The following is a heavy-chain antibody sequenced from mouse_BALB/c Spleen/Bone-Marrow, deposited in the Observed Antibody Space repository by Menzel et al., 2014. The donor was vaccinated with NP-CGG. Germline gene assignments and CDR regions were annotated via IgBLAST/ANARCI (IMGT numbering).Heavy chain of an antibody. D-gene: IGHD2-3*01. CDR1: GFTFTDYY. Sequence: EVHLVESGGGLVQPGGSLRLSCATSGFTFTDYYMNWVRQPPGKALEWLGFIRNKANGYTTEFSASVKGRFTISRDNSQSILYLQMNTLRAEDSATYYCARYDGYSDNAMDYFGQGTSATVSS. J-gene: IGHJ4*01. CDR2: IRNKANGYTT. V-gene: IGHV7-3*02. CDR3: ARYDGYSDNAMDY.